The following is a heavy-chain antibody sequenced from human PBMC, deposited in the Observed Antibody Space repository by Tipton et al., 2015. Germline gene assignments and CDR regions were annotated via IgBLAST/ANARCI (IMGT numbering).Heavy chain of an antibody. CDR3: ARARGRHGGLFDS. CDR2: TYYRSKWYN. CDR1: GDSVSSNTAA. J-gene: IGHJ4*02. V-gene: IGHV6-1*01. D-gene: IGHD4-23*01. Sequence: GLVKPSQTLSLTCAISGDSVSSNTAAWHWIRQSPSRGLEWLGRTYYRSKWYNDYAVSVKSRITINPDTSKNQLSLQLNSVTPEDTAVYYCARARGRHGGLFDSWGQGTLVTVSS.